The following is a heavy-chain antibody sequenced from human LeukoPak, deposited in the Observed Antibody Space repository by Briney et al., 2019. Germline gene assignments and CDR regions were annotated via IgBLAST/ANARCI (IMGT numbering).Heavy chain of an antibody. D-gene: IGHD3-10*01. CDR3: ARDLRLYYYGSGSRSPPGY. CDR1: GFTFSSYS. Sequence: GGSLRLSCAASGFTFSSYSMNWVRQAPGKGLEWVSSISSSSSYIYYADSVKGRFTISRDNAKNSLYLQMNSLRAEDTAVHYCARDLRLYYYGSGSRSPPGYWGQGTLVTVSS. V-gene: IGHV3-21*01. CDR2: ISSSSSYI. J-gene: IGHJ4*02.